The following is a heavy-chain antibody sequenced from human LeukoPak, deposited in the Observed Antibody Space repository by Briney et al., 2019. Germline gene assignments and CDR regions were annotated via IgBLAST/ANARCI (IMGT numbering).Heavy chain of an antibody. V-gene: IGHV7-4-1*02. CDR2: INTNTGNP. Sequence: ASVKVSCKASGYTFTSSTMNWVRQAPGQGLEWMGWINTNTGNPTYAQGFTGRFVFSLDTSVSTAYLQISSLKAEDTAVYYCARLSPGDYYYGTDVWGQGTTVTVSS. J-gene: IGHJ6*02. CDR1: GYTFTSST. CDR3: ARLSPGDYYYGTDV.